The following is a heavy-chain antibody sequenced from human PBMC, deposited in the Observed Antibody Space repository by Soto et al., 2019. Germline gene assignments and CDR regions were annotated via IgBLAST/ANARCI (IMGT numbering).Heavy chain of an antibody. CDR1: GFTFSSYA. CDR3: AKAPADYYDSSGDLGY. V-gene: IGHV3-23*01. Sequence: GGSLRLSCAASGFTFSSYAMSWVRQAPGKGLEWVSAISGSGGSTYYADSVKGRFTISRDNSKNTLYLQMNSLRAEDTAVYYCAKAPADYYDSSGDLGYWGQGTLVTVSS. J-gene: IGHJ4*02. D-gene: IGHD3-22*01. CDR2: ISGSGGST.